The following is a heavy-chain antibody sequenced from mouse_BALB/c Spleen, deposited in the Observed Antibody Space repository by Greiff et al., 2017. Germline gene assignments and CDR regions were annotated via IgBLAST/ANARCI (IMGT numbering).Heavy chain of an antibody. Sequence: EVKLVESGGGLVKPGGSLKLSCAASGFAFSSYDMSWVRQTPEKRLEWVAYISSGGGSTYYPDTVKGRFTISRDNAKNNLYLQMSSLKSEDTAMYYCAREVTTVVARYFDVWGAGTTVTVSS. J-gene: IGHJ1*01. CDR2: ISSGGGST. CDR3: AREVTTVVARYFDV. CDR1: GFAFSSYD. V-gene: IGHV5-12-1*01. D-gene: IGHD1-1*01.